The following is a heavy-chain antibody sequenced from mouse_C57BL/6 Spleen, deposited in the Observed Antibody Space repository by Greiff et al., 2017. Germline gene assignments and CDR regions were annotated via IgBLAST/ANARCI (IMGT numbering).Heavy chain of an antibody. V-gene: IGHV3-6*01. CDR3: ARDRHDYDLYYFDY. J-gene: IGHJ2*01. CDR1: GYSITSGYY. D-gene: IGHD2-4*01. Sequence: EVKLQESGPGLVKPSQSLSLTCSVTGYSITSGYYWNWIRQFPGNKLEWMGYISYDGSNNYNPSLKNRISITRDTSKNQFFLKLNSVTTEDTATYYCARDRHDYDLYYFDYWGQGTTLTVSS. CDR2: ISYDGSN.